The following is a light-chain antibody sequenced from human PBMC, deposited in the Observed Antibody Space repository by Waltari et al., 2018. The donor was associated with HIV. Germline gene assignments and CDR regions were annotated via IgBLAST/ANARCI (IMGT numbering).Light chain of an antibody. Sequence: QSALTQPPSASGSLGQSVTLSCTRSSSDIGAYDYVSWFQPHPHSAPKLLLYEVTRRPSTVSDRFSGSRSGYTAFLTVAGLQPDDEATYFCSSYGDSLRVLFGGGTNVTVL. CDR3: SSYGDSLRVL. CDR1: SSDIGAYDY. CDR2: EVT. J-gene: IGLJ2*01. V-gene: IGLV2-8*01.